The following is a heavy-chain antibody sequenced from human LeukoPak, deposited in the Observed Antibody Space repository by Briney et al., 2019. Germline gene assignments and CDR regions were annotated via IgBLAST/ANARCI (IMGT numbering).Heavy chain of an antibody. CDR2: IYYTGSM. J-gene: IGHJ4*02. V-gene: IGHV4-61*08. Sequence: PSQTLSLTCTVSGGSISSGGYYWSWVRQPPGKGLEWIGFIYYTGSMNYNPSLKSRVAISMDKSKNQLSLKLSSVTAADTAVFYCARISAYGTYDFDCWGQGALVTVSS. CDR1: GGSISSGGYY. D-gene: IGHD5-12*01. CDR3: ARISAYGTYDFDC.